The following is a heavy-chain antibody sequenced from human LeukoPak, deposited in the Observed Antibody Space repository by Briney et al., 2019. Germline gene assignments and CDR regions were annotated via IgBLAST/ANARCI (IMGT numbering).Heavy chain of an antibody. D-gene: IGHD2-21*01. V-gene: IGHV1-2*02. J-gene: IGHJ3*02. CDR2: INPNSGGT. CDR1: GYTFTGYY. Sequence: GASVKVSCKASGYTFTGYYMHWVRQAPGQGLEWMGWINPNSGGTNYAQKFQGRVTMTRATSISTAYMELSRLRSDDTAVYYCARIGLRRTDAFENWGQGTMVTVSS. CDR3: ARIGLRRTDAFEN.